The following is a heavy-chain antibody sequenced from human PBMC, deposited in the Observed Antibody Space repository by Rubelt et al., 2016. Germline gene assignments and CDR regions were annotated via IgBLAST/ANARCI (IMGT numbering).Heavy chain of an antibody. Sequence: QAPGKGLEWVAVVRFDGTRTYYADSVRGRFTMSRDYSRRTLYLQMNSLRAEDTAVYYCAKGRTATSKVYGLDIWGQGTTDTVSS. D-gene: IGHD2-2*01. J-gene: IGHJ6*02. CDR3: AKGRTATSKVYGLDI. CDR2: VRFDGTRT. V-gene: IGHV3-30*02.